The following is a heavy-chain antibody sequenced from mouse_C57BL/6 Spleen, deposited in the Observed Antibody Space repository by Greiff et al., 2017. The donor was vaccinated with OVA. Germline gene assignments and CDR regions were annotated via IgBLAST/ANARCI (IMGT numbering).Heavy chain of an antibody. Sequence: EVHLVESGGGLVKPGGSLKLSCAASGFTFSSYAMSWVRQTPEKRLEWVATISDGGSYTYYPDNVKGRFTISRDNAKNNLYLQMSHLKSEDTAMYYCARVGDYSHFDYWGKGTTLTVSS. CDR2: ISDGGSYT. CDR3: ARVGDYSHFDY. CDR1: GFTFSSYA. J-gene: IGHJ2*01. V-gene: IGHV5-4*01. D-gene: IGHD2-12*01.